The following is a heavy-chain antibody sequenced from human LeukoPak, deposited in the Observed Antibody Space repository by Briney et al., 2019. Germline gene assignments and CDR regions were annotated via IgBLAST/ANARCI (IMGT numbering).Heavy chain of an antibody. CDR3: ARGVTMIGRLRFDP. D-gene: IGHD3-22*01. V-gene: IGHV4-38-2*02. CDR1: DYSISSTYY. J-gene: IGHJ5*02. Sequence: SETLSLTCSVSDYSISSTYYWGWIRQPPGKGLEWIGNIYHTGSTYYNQSLKSRVTISLDTSKDQFSLKLNSVTAADTAVYYCARGVTMIGRLRFDPWGQGTLVIVSS. CDR2: IYHTGST.